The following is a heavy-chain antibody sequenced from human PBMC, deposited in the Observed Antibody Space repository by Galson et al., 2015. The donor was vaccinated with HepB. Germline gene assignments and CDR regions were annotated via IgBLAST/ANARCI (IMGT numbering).Heavy chain of an antibody. V-gene: IGHV4-34*01. D-gene: IGHD3-3*01. J-gene: IGHJ5*02. CDR2: IYYSGST. Sequence: ETLSLTCAVYGGSFSGYYWSWIRQPPGKGLEWIGSIYYSGSTYYNPSLKSRVTISVDTSKNQFSLKLSSVTAADTAVYYCASPGRNYDFWFDPWGQGTLVTVSS. CDR3: ASPGRNYDFWFDP. CDR1: GGSFSGYY.